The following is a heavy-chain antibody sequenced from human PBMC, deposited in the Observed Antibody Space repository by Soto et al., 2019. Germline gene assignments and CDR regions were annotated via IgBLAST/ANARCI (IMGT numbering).Heavy chain of an antibody. V-gene: IGHV3-30*18. D-gene: IGHD2-2*01. CDR3: AKGYCSGPSCYRGYGMDV. CDR2: ISYEEINNK. CDR1: GFSFRNYG. Sequence: WGSLSLSCVAYGFSFRNYGMHWVRQAPGKGLEWVAVISYEEINNKNYADSVKGRFTISRDNSENTLYLQMDSLRAEDTAVYYCAKGYCSGPSCYRGYGMDVWGQGTTVTVSS. J-gene: IGHJ6*02.